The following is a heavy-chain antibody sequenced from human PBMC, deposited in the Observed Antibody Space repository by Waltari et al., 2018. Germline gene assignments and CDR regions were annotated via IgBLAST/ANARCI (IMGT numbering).Heavy chain of an antibody. D-gene: IGHD3-10*01. J-gene: IGHJ4*02. V-gene: IGHV3-7*01. Sequence: EVQLVESGGGLVQPGGSLRLSCLVSGFTLSAYWLGWVRQAPGKGLEWVANIKQDGSDIYYADSVKGRFTISRDNAKNSLYLQMNSLRAEDTAVYYCARDVGNVGGNYWGQGTLVTVSS. CDR1: GFTLSAYW. CDR3: ARDVGNVGGNY. CDR2: IKQDGSDI.